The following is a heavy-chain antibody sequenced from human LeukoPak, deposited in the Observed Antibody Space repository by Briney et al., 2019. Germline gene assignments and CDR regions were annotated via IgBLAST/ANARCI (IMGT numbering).Heavy chain of an antibody. CDR1: GFTFSSYE. J-gene: IGHJ4*02. Sequence: PGRSLRLSCAASGFTFSSYEMNWVRQAPGKGLEWVSYISSSGSTIYYADSVEGRFTISRDNAKNSLYLQMNSLRAEDTAVYYCAREAAGFAYYFDYWGQGTLVTVSS. D-gene: IGHD6-13*01. V-gene: IGHV3-48*03. CDR2: ISSSGSTI. CDR3: AREAAGFAYYFDY.